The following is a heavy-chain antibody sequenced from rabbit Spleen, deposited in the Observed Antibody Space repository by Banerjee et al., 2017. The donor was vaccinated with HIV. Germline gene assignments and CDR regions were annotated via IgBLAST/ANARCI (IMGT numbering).Heavy chain of an antibody. D-gene: IGHD1-1*01. J-gene: IGHJ4*01. CDR2: INAATAKP. V-gene: IGHV1S45*01. Sequence: QEQLEESGGDLVKPEGSLTLTCTASGFSFSSSYYMYWVRQAPGKGLEWIACINAATAKPVYATWAKGRFPISRTSSTTVTLRMTSLTVADRATYFCARDLTSVIGWNFNLWGQGTLVTVS. CDR3: ARDLTSVIGWNFNL. CDR1: GFSFSSSYY.